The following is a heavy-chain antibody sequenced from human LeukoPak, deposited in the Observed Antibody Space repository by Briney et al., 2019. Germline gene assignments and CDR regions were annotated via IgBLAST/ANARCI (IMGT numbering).Heavy chain of an antibody. D-gene: IGHD6-13*01. CDR1: GGSISSSNW. CDR2: IYYSGST. J-gene: IGHJ4*02. CDR3: ARHSKQQLVYYFDY. V-gene: IGHV4-4*02. Sequence: SGTLSLTCAVSGGSISSSNWWSWVRQPPGKGLEWIGYIYYSGSTDYNPSLKSRVTVSVDTSENQFSLKLSSVTAADTAVYYCARHSKQQLVYYFDYWGQGTLVTVSS.